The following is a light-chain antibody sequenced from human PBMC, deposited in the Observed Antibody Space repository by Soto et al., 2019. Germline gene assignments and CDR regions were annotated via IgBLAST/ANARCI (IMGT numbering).Light chain of an antibody. V-gene: IGKV1-5*03. CDR1: QSINSW. Sequence: DIQMTQSPSTLSASVGDRVTITCRVSQSINSWLAWYQQKPGKAPNLLIYKASSLESGVPSRFSGSGSGTEFTLTISSLQPDDFATYYCQQYDSYSWTFGQGTKVEIK. CDR2: KAS. J-gene: IGKJ1*01. CDR3: QQYDSYSWT.